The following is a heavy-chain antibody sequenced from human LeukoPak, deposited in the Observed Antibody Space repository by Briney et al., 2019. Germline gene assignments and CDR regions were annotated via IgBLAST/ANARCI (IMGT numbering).Heavy chain of an antibody. D-gene: IGHD3-22*01. CDR2: IYHSGST. CDR3: ARVKDSSGYYSWGY. CDR1: GYSISSGCY. Sequence: KPSETLSLTCAVSGYSISSGCYWGWIRQPPGKGLEWIGSIYHSGSTCYNPSLKSRVTISVDTSKNQFSLKLSSVTAADTAVYYCARVKDSSGYYSWGYWGQGTLVTVSS. J-gene: IGHJ4*02. V-gene: IGHV4-38-2*01.